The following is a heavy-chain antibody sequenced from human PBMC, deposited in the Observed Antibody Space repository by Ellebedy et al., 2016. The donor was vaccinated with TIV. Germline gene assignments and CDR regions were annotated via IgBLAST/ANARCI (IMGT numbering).Heavy chain of an antibody. J-gene: IGHJ4*02. V-gene: IGHV3-33*01. D-gene: IGHD3-10*01. CDR3: ARDGTPYYGSGSYYAYFDY. CDR1: GFTFSSCG. Sequence: PGGSLRLSCAASGFTFSSCGMHWVRQAPGKGLEWVAVIWYDGSNKYYADSVKGRFTISRDNSKNTLYLQMNSLRAEDTAVYYCARDGTPYYGSGSYYAYFDYWGQGTLVTVSS. CDR2: IWYDGSNK.